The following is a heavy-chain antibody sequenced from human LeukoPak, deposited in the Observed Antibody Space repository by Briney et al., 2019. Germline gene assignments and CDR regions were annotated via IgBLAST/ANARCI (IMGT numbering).Heavy chain of an antibody. J-gene: IGHJ3*02. CDR1: GYSFTSYW. D-gene: IGHD5-12*01. Sequence: GGSLKISCKGSGYSFTSYWISWVRQMPGKGLEGMGRTDPSDSYTNYSPSFQGHVTISADKSISTAYLQWSSLKASDTAMYYCARRGGYDFNDAFDIWGQGTMVTVSS. CDR2: TDPSDSYT. CDR3: ARRGGYDFNDAFDI. V-gene: IGHV5-10-1*01.